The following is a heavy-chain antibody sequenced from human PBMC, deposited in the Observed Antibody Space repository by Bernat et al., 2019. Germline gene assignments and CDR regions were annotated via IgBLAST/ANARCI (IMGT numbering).Heavy chain of an antibody. D-gene: IGHD4-17*01. CDR3: ARVPYGDPPDYYYYMDV. Sequence: QVQLVQSGAEVKKPGSSVKVSCKASGGTFSSYAISWVRQAPGQGLEWMGGIIPIFGTANYAQKFQGRVTITADESTSTAYMELSSLRSEDTAVYYCARVPYGDPPDYYYYMDVWGKGTTVTVSS. V-gene: IGHV1-69*01. CDR2: IIPIFGTA. J-gene: IGHJ6*03. CDR1: GGTFSSYA.